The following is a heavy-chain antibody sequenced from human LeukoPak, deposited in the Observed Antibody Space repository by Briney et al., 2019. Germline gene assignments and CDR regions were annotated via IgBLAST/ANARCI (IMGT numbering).Heavy chain of an antibody. D-gene: IGHD6-13*01. CDR2: ISAYNGNT. CDR3: ARVPIAAAGTFSYYYYYMDV. Sequence: ASVKVSCKASGYTFTSYGISWVRQAPGQGLEWMGWISAYNGNTNYAQKFQGRVTITADESTSTAYMELSSLRSEDTAVYYCARVPIAAAGTFSYYYYYMDVWGKGTTVTISS. V-gene: IGHV1-18*01. CDR1: GYTFTSYG. J-gene: IGHJ6*03.